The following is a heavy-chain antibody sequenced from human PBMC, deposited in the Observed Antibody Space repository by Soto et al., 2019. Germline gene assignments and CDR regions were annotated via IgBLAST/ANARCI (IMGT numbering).Heavy chain of an antibody. D-gene: IGHD2-15*01. CDR3: ARDSGVVVVAATARGFDY. CDR2: IYYSGST. J-gene: IGHJ4*02. CDR1: GGSISSGGYY. V-gene: IGHV4-31*03. Sequence: QVQLQESGPGLVKPSQTLSLTCTVSGGSISSGGYYWSWIRQHPGKVLEWIGYIYYSGSTYYNPSLKSRVTISVDTSKNQFSLKLSSVTAADTAVYYCARDSGVVVVAATARGFDYWGQGTLVTVSS.